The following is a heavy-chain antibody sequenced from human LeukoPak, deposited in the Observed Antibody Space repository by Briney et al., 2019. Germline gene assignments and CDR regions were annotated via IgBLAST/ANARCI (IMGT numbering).Heavy chain of an antibody. Sequence: GGSLLISCKGSGYTFTSYWISWVRQMPGKGLEGMGRIDPSDSYTNYSPSFQGHVTISADKSISTAYLQWSSLKASDTAMYYCARLMGYYGSGSSPYGMDVWGKGTTVTVSS. CDR3: ARLMGYYGSGSSPYGMDV. J-gene: IGHJ6*04. CDR2: IDPSDSYT. CDR1: GYTFTSYW. V-gene: IGHV5-10-1*01. D-gene: IGHD3-10*01.